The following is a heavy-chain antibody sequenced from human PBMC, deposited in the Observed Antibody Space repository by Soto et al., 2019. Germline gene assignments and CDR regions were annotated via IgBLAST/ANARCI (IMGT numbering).Heavy chain of an antibody. D-gene: IGHD3-22*01. V-gene: IGHV1-18*04. CDR2: ISAYNGNT. Sequence: ASVKVSCKASGYTFTSYGISWVRQAPGQGLEWMGWISAYNGNTNYAQKLQGRVTMTTDTSTSTAYMELRSLRSDDTAVCYCARVGQANYDSSGYGVFDYWGQGTLVTVSS. CDR3: ARVGQANYDSSGYGVFDY. J-gene: IGHJ4*02. CDR1: GYTFTSYG.